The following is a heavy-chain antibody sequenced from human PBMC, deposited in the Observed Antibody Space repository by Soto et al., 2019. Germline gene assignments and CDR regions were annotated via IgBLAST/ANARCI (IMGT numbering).Heavy chain of an antibody. V-gene: IGHV3-11*01. CDR1: RFTFSDYY. CDR3: ARAGEHEYSGYGAFGY. J-gene: IGHJ4*02. Sequence: QVQLVESGGGLVQPGGSLRLSCAASRFTFSDYYMSWTRQAPGKGLEFISYISSAGSTIYYADSVKGRFTISRDNAKNSLYLQMNSLRVEDTGVYYCARAGEHEYSGYGAFGYWGQGTLVTVSS. D-gene: IGHD5-12*01. CDR2: ISSAGSTI.